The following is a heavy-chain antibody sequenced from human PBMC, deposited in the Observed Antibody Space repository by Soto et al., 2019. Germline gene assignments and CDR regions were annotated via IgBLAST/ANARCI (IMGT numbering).Heavy chain of an antibody. CDR2: VYSGGST. D-gene: IGHD2-2*03. CDR3: ARVDRKKEGYYYSYAMDV. J-gene: IGHJ6*02. V-gene: IGHV3-66*01. Sequence: EVQLVESGGGLVQPGGSLRLSCAASGITVSSNYMSWVRQAPGKGLEWVSIVYSGGSTHYADSVKGRFTISRDHSNNTLYLQLNSLRAEDTSVYYCARVDRKKEGYYYSYAMDVWGQGTTVTVSS. CDR1: GITVSSNY.